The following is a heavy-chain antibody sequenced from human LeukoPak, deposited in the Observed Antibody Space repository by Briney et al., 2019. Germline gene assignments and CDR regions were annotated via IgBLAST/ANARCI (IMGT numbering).Heavy chain of an antibody. V-gene: IGHV1-69*05. CDR3: AREATTGYAFDI. J-gene: IGHJ3*02. Sequence: ASVKVSCTASGGTFSSYAISWVRQAPGQGLEWMGGIIPIFGTANYAQKFQGRVTITTDESTSTAYMELSSLRSEDTAVYYCAREATTGYAFDIWGQGTMVTVSS. CDR2: IIPIFGTA. CDR1: GGTFSSYA. D-gene: IGHD1-26*01.